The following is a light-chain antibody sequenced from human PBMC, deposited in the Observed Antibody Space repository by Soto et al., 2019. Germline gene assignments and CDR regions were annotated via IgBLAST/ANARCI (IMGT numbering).Light chain of an antibody. J-gene: IGKJ2*01. CDR1: QSVSSSY. CDR2: GAS. CDR3: QQYGNSPYT. V-gene: IGKV3-20*01. Sequence: EIVLTQSPGTLSLSPGERATLSCRASQSVSSSYIVWYQQKPGQTPKLLIYGASSMSTGIPGRFSGSGSGTDFTLTISRLEPEDFAVYYCQQYGNSPYTFGQGTKMEIK.